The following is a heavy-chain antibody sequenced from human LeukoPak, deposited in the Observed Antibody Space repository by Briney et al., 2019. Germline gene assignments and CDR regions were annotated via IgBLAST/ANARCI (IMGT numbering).Heavy chain of an antibody. V-gene: IGHV1-46*01. Sequence: ASVKVSCKSSGYSFTSYYIHWVRQAPGQGLEWMGRINPNGGSTTSAPKFQGRVTITRNTSTSTVYMELRSLRSEDTAVYYCARDYNYYDSSGYSSAIGYWGQGTLVTVSS. D-gene: IGHD3-22*01. CDR3: ARDYNYYDSSGYSSAIGY. CDR1: GYSFTSYY. J-gene: IGHJ4*02. CDR2: INPNGGST.